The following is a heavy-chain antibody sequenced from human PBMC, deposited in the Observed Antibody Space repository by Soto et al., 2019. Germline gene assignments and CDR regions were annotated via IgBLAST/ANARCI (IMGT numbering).Heavy chain of an antibody. CDR1: GFTFDDYA. J-gene: IGHJ6*02. CDR3: AKDSSGDFYGMDV. CDR2: ISWNSGSI. D-gene: IGHD6-25*01. V-gene: IGHV3-9*01. Sequence: SLRLSFAASGFTFDDYAMHWVRQAPGKGLEWVSGISWNSGSIGYADSVKGRFTISRDNAKNSLYLQMNSLRAEDTALYYCAKDSSGDFYGMDVWGQGTTVTVSS.